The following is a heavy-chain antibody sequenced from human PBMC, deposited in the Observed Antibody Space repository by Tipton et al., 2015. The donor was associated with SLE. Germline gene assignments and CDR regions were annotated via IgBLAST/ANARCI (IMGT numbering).Heavy chain of an antibody. D-gene: IGHD3/OR15-3a*01. V-gene: IGHV4-39*07. Sequence: TLSLTCTVSGGSIRGRKYYLVWIRQPPGKGLEWIGSMYYRGSTYYNPSLESRVTMSLDTSKNQFSLKLNSVTAADTAVYYCARQRGYNYGLYNWFDPWGQGTLVTVSS. CDR3: ARQRGYNYGLYNWFDP. CDR2: MYYRGST. J-gene: IGHJ5*02. CDR1: GGSIRGRKYY.